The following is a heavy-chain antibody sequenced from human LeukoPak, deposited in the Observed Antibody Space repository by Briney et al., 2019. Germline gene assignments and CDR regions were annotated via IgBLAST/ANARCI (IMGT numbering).Heavy chain of an antibody. CDR3: VREESGGYFDY. CDR2: ITPSVDTT. CDR1: GYTFTNYL. J-gene: IGHJ4*02. Sequence: ASVKVSCKASGYTFTNYLLHWVRQAPGQGLEWVGRITPSVDTTNYAQKFRDRVTMTRNTSTSTVYMELSSLRSEDTAVYHCVREESGGYFDYWGQGTLVTVSS. V-gene: IGHV1-46*01. D-gene: IGHD2-8*02.